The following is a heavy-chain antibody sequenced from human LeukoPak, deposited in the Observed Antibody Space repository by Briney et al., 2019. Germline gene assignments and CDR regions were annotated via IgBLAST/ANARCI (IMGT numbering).Heavy chain of an antibody. D-gene: IGHD3-10*01. CDR3: ANEETVGGIGWFDS. J-gene: IGHJ5*01. Sequence: ASVTVSCKASGYTFTGYYMHWVRQAPGQGLEGMGWINPNSGGTNYAQKFQGRVTMTRDTSISTAYMELSRLRSDETAVYYCANEETVGGIGWFDSWGQG. CDR2: INPNSGGT. V-gene: IGHV1-2*02. CDR1: GYTFTGYY.